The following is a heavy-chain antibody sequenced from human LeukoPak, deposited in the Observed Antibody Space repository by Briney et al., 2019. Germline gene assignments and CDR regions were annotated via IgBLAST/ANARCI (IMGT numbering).Heavy chain of an antibody. D-gene: IGHD6-13*01. Sequence: GGSLRLSRAASGFTVSINYMSWVRQARGRGLEWVSVMYSGGSTYYADSVKGRFTISRDNSKNTLYLQMNSLRAEDTAVYYCARDATASSTWGDYYYYYMDVWGKGTTVTISS. CDR1: GFTVSINY. V-gene: IGHV3-66*01. CDR2: MYSGGST. CDR3: ARDATASSTWGDYYYYYMDV. J-gene: IGHJ6*03.